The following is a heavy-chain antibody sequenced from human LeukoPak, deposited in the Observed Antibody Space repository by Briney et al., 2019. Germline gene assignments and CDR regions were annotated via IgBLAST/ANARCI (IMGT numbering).Heavy chain of an antibody. D-gene: IGHD6-19*01. V-gene: IGHV4-31*03. Sequence: PSETLSLTCTVSGGSISSGGYYWSWIRQHPGKGLEWIGYIYYSGSTYYNPSLKSRVTISVDTSKNQFSLKLSSVTAADTAVYYCARAPYSSGWSNYYYGMDVWGQGTTVTVSS. J-gene: IGHJ6*02. CDR2: IYYSGST. CDR1: GGSISSGGYY. CDR3: ARAPYSSGWSNYYYGMDV.